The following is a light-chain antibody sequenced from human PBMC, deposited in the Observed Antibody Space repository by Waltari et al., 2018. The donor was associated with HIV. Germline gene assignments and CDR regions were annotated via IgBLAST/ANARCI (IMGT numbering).Light chain of an antibody. CDR1: QSVSSY. J-gene: IGKJ4*01. V-gene: IGKV3-11*01. CDR2: GAS. Sequence: EIVLTQSPATLSLSPGERATLSSRASQSVSSYFAWYQQKPGQAPRLLIYGASKRATGIPARFSGSGSGTDFTLTINSLEPEDFAVYYCQQRSNWPPAFGGGTKVEIK. CDR3: QQRSNWPPA.